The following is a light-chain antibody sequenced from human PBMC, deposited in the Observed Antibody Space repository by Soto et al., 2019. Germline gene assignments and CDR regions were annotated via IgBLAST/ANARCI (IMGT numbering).Light chain of an antibody. CDR3: QQYNNGYA. CDR1: QSVRSN. CDR2: GAS. Sequence: EIVMTQSPTTLSVSPGQRVTLSCRASQSVRSNLAWYQHKPGQAPRLLIYGASTRATGIPARFSGSVSGTEFSLTISSLQSEDFAIYYCQQYNNGYAFGQGTKLEIK. J-gene: IGKJ2*01. V-gene: IGKV3-15*01.